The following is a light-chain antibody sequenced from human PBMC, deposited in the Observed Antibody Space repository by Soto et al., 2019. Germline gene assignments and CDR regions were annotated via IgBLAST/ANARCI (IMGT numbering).Light chain of an antibody. CDR1: QSVSSY. CDR3: QQRSNWPPIT. Sequence: EIVLTQSPATLSLSPGERATLSCRASQSVSSYLAWYQQKPVQAPRLLIYDASNRATGIPARFSGSGSGTDFTLTISSLEPEDFPVYYCQQRSNWPPITFGQGTRLEIK. J-gene: IGKJ5*01. V-gene: IGKV3-11*01. CDR2: DAS.